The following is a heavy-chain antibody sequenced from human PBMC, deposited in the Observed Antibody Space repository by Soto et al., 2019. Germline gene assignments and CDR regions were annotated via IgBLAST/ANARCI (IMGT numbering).Heavy chain of an antibody. CDR1: GFPFSSYA. CDR3: ARVSDAGSPYGMDV. V-gene: IGHV3-30-3*01. J-gene: IGHJ6*02. Sequence: PGGSLRLSCAASGFPFSSYAMHLVRQSPGKGLEWVAVISYDGSNKYYADSVKGRFTISRDNSKNTLYLQMNSLRAEDAAVYYCARVSDAGSPYGMDVWGQGTTVTVSS. CDR2: ISYDGSNK. D-gene: IGHD3-10*01.